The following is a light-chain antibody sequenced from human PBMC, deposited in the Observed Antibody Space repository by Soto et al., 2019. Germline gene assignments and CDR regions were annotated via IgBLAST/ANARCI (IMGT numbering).Light chain of an antibody. CDR1: SSDVGSYNL. CDR2: EVS. J-gene: IGLJ3*02. Sequence: QSVLTQPASVSGSPGQSITISCTGTSSDVGSYNLVSWYQQHPGKAPKLMIDEVSKRPSGVSNRFSGSKSGNTASLTISGLQAEDEADYYCCSYAGSSTPWVFGGGTKLTVL. CDR3: CSYAGSSTPWV. V-gene: IGLV2-23*02.